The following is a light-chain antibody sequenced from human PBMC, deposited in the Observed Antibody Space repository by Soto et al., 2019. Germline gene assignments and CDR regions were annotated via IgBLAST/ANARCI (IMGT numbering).Light chain of an antibody. CDR1: QSVSSSY. CDR3: QQYGSSPWT. Sequence: EIVLTQSPGTLSLSXXXXAXXXXXSSQSVSSSYLAWYQQKPGQAPRLLIYGASSRATGIPDRFSGSGSGTDFTLTISRLEPEDFAVYYCQQYGSSPWTFGQGTKVDIK. V-gene: IGKV3-20*01. J-gene: IGKJ1*01. CDR2: GAS.